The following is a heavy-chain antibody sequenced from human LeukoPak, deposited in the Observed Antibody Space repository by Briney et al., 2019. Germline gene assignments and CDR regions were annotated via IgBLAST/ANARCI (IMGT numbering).Heavy chain of an antibody. J-gene: IGHJ2*01. CDR3: AIPSARVSISDIVVVVAAKVPRYFDL. V-gene: IGHV1-69*13. Sequence: SVKVSCKVSGYTLTELSMHWVRQAPGQGLEWMGGIIPIFGTANYAQKFQGRVTITADESTSTAYMELSSLRSEDTAVYYCAIPSARVSISDIVVVVAAKVPRYFDLWGRGTLVTVSS. D-gene: IGHD2-15*01. CDR1: GYTLTELS. CDR2: IIPIFGTA.